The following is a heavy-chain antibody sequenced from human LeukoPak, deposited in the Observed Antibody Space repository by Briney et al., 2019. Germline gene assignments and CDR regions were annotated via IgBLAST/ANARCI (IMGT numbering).Heavy chain of an antibody. CDR2: IYYSGST. CDR3: AMGGEISGSWSLFIDYYYGMDV. Sequence: SETLSLTCTVSGGSISSYYWSWIRQPPGKGLEWIGYIYYSGSTNYNPSLKSRVTISVDTSKNQFSLKLSSVTAADTAVYYCAMGGEISGSWSLFIDYYYGMDVWGQGTTVTVSS. D-gene: IGHD6-13*01. CDR1: GGSISSYY. J-gene: IGHJ6*02. V-gene: IGHV4-59*01.